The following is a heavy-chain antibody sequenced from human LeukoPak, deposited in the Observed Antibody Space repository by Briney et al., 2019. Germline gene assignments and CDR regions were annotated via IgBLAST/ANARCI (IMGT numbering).Heavy chain of an antibody. CDR1: GESHSRFY. J-gene: IGHJ3*02. CDR3: ARVHPLDWELDGAFDI. Sequence: SETLSLTCAVSGESHSRFYWSWIRQSPGRGLEWIGEINHSGSPNYNPSLKSRVTISVDTSKNQFSLKLSSVTAADTAVYYCARVHPLDWELDGAFDIWGQGTMVTVSS. V-gene: IGHV4-34*01. CDR2: INHSGSP. D-gene: IGHD3-10*01.